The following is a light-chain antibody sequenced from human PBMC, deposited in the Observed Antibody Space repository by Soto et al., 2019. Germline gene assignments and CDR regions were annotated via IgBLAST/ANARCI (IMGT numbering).Light chain of an antibody. CDR3: QHYGSSPYT. CDR1: QSVSRY. Sequence: EIVLTQSPGTLSLSPGERATLSCRASQSVSRYLAWYQQKPGQAPRLLIYGASTRATGIPDRFSGSGSGTDFILTISRLEPEDFAVFYCQHYGSSPYTFGQGTRLEIK. CDR2: GAS. V-gene: IGKV3-20*01. J-gene: IGKJ2*01.